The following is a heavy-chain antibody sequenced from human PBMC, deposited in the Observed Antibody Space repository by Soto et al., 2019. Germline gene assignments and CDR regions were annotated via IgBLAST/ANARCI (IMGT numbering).Heavy chain of an antibody. D-gene: IGHD5-12*01. J-gene: IGHJ4*02. Sequence: SETLSLTCTVSGGSISSSYWSWIRQPPGKGLEWIGYIYDSGSTYYNSSLKSRVTMSVDTSKNQFSLKLSSVTAADTAVYYCARRRRDGYNFDYWGQGILVTVSS. CDR3: ARRRRDGYNFDY. V-gene: IGHV4-59*08. CDR2: IYDSGST. CDR1: GGSISSSY.